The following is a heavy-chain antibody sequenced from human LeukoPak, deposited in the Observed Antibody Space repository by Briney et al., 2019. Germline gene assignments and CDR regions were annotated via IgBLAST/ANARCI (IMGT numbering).Heavy chain of an antibody. D-gene: IGHD2-2*02. CDR1: GYTFTSYD. Sequence: GASVKVSCKASGYTFTSYDINWVRQATGQGLEWMGWMNPNSGNTGYAQKFQGRVTMTRNTSISTAYMELSSLRSEDTAVYYCVRSGIIPAAIRGYYYYGMDVWGQGTTVTVSS. CDR2: MNPNSGNT. J-gene: IGHJ6*02. CDR3: VRSGIIPAAIRGYYYYGMDV. V-gene: IGHV1-8*01.